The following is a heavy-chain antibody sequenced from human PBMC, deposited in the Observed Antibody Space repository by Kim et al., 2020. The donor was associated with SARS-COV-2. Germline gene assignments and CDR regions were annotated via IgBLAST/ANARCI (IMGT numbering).Heavy chain of an antibody. CDR1: GGSVSSGSYY. V-gene: IGHV4-61*01. D-gene: IGHD3-16*02. CDR3: ARDIRIPMITFGRVIAD. J-gene: IGHJ1*01. Sequence: SETLSLTCTVSGGSVSSGSYYWSWIRQPPGKGLEWIGNIYYSGSTNYNPSLKSRVTISVDTSKNQFSLKLSSVTAADTAVYYCARDIRIPMITFGRVIADWGQGTLVTVSS. CDR2: IYYSGST.